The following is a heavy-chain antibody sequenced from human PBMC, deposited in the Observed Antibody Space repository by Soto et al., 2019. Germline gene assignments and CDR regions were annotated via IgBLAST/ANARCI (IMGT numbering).Heavy chain of an antibody. V-gene: IGHV1-3*01. CDR2: INAGNGNT. CDR1: GYTFTSYA. J-gene: IGHJ4*02. Sequence: QVQLVQSGAEVKKPGASVKVSCKASGYTFTSYAMHWVRQAPGQRREWMGWINAGNGNTKYSQKFQGRVTITRDTSASTAYMELSSLRSEDTAVYYCARDREYYDLWSGYFDYWGQGTLVTVSS. CDR3: ARDREYYDLWSGYFDY. D-gene: IGHD3-3*01.